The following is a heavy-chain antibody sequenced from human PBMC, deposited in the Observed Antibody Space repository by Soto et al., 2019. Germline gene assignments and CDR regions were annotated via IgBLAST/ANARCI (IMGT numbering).Heavy chain of an antibody. V-gene: IGHV4-34*01. J-gene: IGHJ3*02. Sequence: QVQLQQWGAGLLKPSETLSLTCAVYGGSFSGYYWSWIRQPPGKGLEWIGEINHSGSTNYNPSLKSRVTISVDTSKNQVSLKLSSVTAADTAVYYCARGNDYRSFSGAFDIWGQGTMVTVSS. CDR3: ARGNDYRSFSGAFDI. D-gene: IGHD1-1*01. CDR2: INHSGST. CDR1: GGSFSGYY.